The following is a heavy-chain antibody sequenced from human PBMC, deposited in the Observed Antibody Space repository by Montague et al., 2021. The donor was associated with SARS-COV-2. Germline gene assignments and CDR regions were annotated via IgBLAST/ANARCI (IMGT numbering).Heavy chain of an antibody. J-gene: IGHJ5*02. CDR1: GGSVSTYY. CDR3: ARDQGLRGWFDP. CDR2: LYFSGSAT. V-gene: IGHV4-59*02. Sequence: SETLSLTCTVSGGSVSTYYWSWLRQPPGKGLEWIGFLYFSGSATTYNPSLEGRVTISIDTSKNQFSPNLSSVTAADTAVYFCARDQGLRGWFDPWGQGTLVAVSS.